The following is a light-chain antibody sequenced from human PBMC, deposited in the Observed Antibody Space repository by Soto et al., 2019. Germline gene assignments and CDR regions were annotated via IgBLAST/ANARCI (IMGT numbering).Light chain of an antibody. V-gene: IGKV1-5*01. CDR1: QTISSW. Sequence: IQMTQSPSTLSGSVGDRVTITCRASQTISSWLAWYQQKPGKAPKVLIYAASSLQSGVPSRFSGDVYGTDGTISLSSLNQEDGSTYYGQQTFSLTRTFGQGTKVDIK. CDR3: QQTFSLTRT. J-gene: IGKJ1*01. CDR2: AAS.